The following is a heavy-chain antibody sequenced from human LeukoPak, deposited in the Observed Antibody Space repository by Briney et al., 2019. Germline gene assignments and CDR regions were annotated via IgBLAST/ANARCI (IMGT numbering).Heavy chain of an antibody. V-gene: IGHV1-69*13. CDR2: IISIFGTA. D-gene: IGHD3-22*01. J-gene: IGHJ4*02. CDR1: GYTFTSYA. CDR3: ARGRDSSGYAPTD. Sequence: SVKVSCKASGYTFTSYAISWVRQAPGQGLEWMGGIISIFGTANYAQKFQGRVTITADESTSTAYMELSSLRSEDTAVYYCARGRDSSGYAPTDWGQGTLVTVSS.